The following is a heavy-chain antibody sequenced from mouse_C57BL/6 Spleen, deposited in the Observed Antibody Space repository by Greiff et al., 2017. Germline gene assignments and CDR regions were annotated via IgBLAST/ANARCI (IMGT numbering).Heavy chain of an antibody. Sequence: EVQLQQSGPELVKPGASVKISCKASGYSFTGYYMNWVKQSPEKSLEWIGEINPSTGGTTYNQKFKAKATLTVDKSSSTAYMQLKSLTSEDSAVYYCARDGSLPPYAMDYWGQGTSVTVSS. CDR2: INPSTGGT. J-gene: IGHJ4*01. CDR1: GYSFTGYY. V-gene: IGHV1-42*01. D-gene: IGHD2-3*01. CDR3: ARDGSLPPYAMDY.